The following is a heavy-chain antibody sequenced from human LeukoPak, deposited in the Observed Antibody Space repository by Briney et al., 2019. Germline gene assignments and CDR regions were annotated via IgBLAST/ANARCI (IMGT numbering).Heavy chain of an antibody. Sequence: ASVKVSCKASGYTFTGYYMHWVRQAPGQGLEWMGWINPNSGGTNYAQKFQGRVTMTRDTSISTAYMELSRLRSDDTAVYYCARGHSGSYPPFDYWGQGTLVTVSS. V-gene: IGHV1-2*02. J-gene: IGHJ4*02. CDR1: GYTFTGYY. D-gene: IGHD1-26*01. CDR3: ARGHSGSYPPFDY. CDR2: INPNSGGT.